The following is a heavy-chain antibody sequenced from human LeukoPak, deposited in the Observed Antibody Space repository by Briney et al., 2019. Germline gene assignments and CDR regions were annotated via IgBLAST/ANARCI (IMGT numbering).Heavy chain of an antibody. J-gene: IGHJ6*03. Sequence: GGSLRLSCAASGFTFSIYEMNWVRQAPGKGLEWVSYISSSGRTIYYADSVKGRFTFSRDNAKNSLYLQMNSLNAEDTAVYYCAKDEVVPGYYYTDVWGRGTTVTISS. V-gene: IGHV3-48*03. CDR3: AKDEVVPGYYYTDV. D-gene: IGHD2-2*01. CDR1: GFTFSIYE. CDR2: ISSSGRTI.